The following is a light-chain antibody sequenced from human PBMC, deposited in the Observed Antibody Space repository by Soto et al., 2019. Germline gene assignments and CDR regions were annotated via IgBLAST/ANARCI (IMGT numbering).Light chain of an antibody. V-gene: IGLV1-47*01. Sequence: QSVLTQPPSASGTPGQSVTISCSGTSSNIETNSVYWYQQLPGTAPQLLIYNNNQRPSGVPDRFAGSKSGTSASLAISGLRSEDEADYFCAAWDDSLSAVFGGGTKLTVL. CDR1: SSNIETNS. J-gene: IGLJ3*02. CDR2: NNN. CDR3: AAWDDSLSAV.